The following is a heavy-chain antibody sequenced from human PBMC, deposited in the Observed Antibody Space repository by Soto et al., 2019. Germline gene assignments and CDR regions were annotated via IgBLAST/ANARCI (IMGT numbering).Heavy chain of an antibody. D-gene: IGHD1-7*01. CDR2: INHSGST. CDR3: AREVTNWNYIRFDY. J-gene: IGHJ4*02. V-gene: IGHV4-34*01. CDR1: GGSFSGYY. Sequence: PSETLSLTCAVYGGSFSGYYWSWIRQPPGKGLEWIGEINHSGSTNYNPSLKSRVTISVDTSKNQFSLKLSSVTAADTAVYYCAREVTNWNYIRFDYWGQGTLVTV.